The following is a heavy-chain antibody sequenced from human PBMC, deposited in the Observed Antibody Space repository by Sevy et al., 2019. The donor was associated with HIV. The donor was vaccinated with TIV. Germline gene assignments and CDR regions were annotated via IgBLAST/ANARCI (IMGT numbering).Heavy chain of an antibody. V-gene: IGHV3-30*04. CDR1: GFTFSSYA. CDR3: ASHYYASTGYYYPLDY. CDR2: ISYDGNNK. J-gene: IGHJ4*02. Sequence: EGSLRLSCAASGFTFSSYAMYWVHQAPGKELEWVAVISYDGNNKDYADSVKGRFTISRDNSKNTLYLQMNSLRAEDTAVYYCASHYYASTGYYYPLDYWGQGTLVTVSS. D-gene: IGHD3-22*01.